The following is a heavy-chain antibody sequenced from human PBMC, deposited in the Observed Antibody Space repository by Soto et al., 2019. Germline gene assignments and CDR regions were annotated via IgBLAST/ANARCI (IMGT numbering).Heavy chain of an antibody. CDR3: ARGASIWFNFDY. CDR2: INAGNGNT. D-gene: IGHD3-10*01. Sequence: ASVKGSWKGSGYTFTTYAVHWGRQAPGQRLEWMGWINAGNGNTKYSQKFQGRVTITRDTSASTAYMELSSLRSEDTAVYYCARGASIWFNFDYWGQGTLVTVSS. J-gene: IGHJ4*02. CDR1: GYTFTTYA. V-gene: IGHV1-3*01.